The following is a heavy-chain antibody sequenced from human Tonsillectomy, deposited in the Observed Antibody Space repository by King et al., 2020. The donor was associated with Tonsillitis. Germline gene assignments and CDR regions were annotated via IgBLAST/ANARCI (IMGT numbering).Heavy chain of an antibody. CDR1: GYTFTGYY. J-gene: IGHJ4*02. CDR3: ARALWVAGSYYFDY. Sequence: VQLVESGAEVKKPGASVKVFSKTSGYTFTGYYIYWVRQASGQGLEWMGWINPQNGGTNYAQKFQGRVTMTGDTSVSTAYMELSGLRSDDTAVYYCARALWVAGSYYFDYWGQGTLVTVSS. D-gene: IGHD3-10*01. V-gene: IGHV1-2*02. CDR2: INPQNGGT.